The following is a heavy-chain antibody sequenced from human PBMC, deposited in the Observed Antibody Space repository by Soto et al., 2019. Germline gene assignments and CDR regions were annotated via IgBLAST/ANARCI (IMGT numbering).Heavy chain of an antibody. D-gene: IGHD3-22*01. CDR3: AIARLDYYDSSGPFDY. CDR2: INHSGST. V-gene: IGHV4-34*01. CDR1: FWSFSVYY. J-gene: IGHJ4*02. Sequence: SLPSAVYFWSFSVYYLSWIRQPPGKWLEWIGEINHSGSTNYNPSLKSRVTISVDTSKNQFSLKLSSVTAADTAVYYCAIARLDYYDSSGPFDYWGQGTLVTVSS.